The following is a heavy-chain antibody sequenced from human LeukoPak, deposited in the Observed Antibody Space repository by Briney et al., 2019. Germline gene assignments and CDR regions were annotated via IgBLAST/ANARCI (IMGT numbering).Heavy chain of an antibody. V-gene: IGHV4-39*07. D-gene: IGHD2-15*01. J-gene: IGHJ5*02. CDR1: GDSISSYY. CDR3: AREDSGPSHWFDP. CDR2: IYYSGST. Sequence: PSETLSLTCAVSGDSISSYYWGWIRQPPGKGLEWIGSIYYSGSTYYNPSLKSRVTISVDTSKNKFSLKLNSVTAADTAVYYCAREDSGPSHWFDPWGQGTLVTVSS.